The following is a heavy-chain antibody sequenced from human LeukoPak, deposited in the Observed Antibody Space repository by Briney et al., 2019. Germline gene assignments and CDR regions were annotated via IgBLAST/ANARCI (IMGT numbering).Heavy chain of an antibody. Sequence: SETLSLTRTVSGGSISSYFWSWIRQPPGKGLEWIGYIYYSGSTNYNPSLKSRVTISVDTSKNQFSLKLTSVTAADTAVYYCARGISAYCSGGSCPRVGFDYWGQGTLVTVSS. V-gene: IGHV4-59*01. D-gene: IGHD2-15*01. CDR1: GGSISSYF. CDR3: ARGISAYCSGGSCPRVGFDY. J-gene: IGHJ4*02. CDR2: IYYSGST.